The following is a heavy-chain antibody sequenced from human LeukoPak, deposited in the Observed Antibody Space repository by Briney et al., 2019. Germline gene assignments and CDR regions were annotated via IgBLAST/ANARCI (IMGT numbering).Heavy chain of an antibody. CDR1: GYTFTGYY. CDR2: INPNSGGT. Sequence: GASVKVSCKASGYTFTGYYMHWVRQAPGQGLEWMGWINPNSGGTNYAQKFQGRVTMTRDTSISTAYMELSRLRSDDTAVYYCARGYSGYDFPLDYWGQGTLVTVCS. V-gene: IGHV1-2*02. D-gene: IGHD5-12*01. J-gene: IGHJ4*02. CDR3: ARGYSGYDFPLDY.